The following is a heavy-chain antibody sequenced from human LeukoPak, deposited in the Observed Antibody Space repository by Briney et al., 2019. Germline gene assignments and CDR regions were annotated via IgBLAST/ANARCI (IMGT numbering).Heavy chain of an antibody. Sequence: SQTLSLTCTVSGGSISSGSYYWSWIRQPAGKGLEWIGRIYTSGSTNYNPSLKSRVTISVDTSKNQFSLELSSVTAADTAVYYCARARGVAARPGAPYYYYGMDVWGQGTTVTVSS. D-gene: IGHD6-6*01. CDR3: ARARGVAARPGAPYYYYGMDV. V-gene: IGHV4-61*02. CDR1: GGSISSGSYY. J-gene: IGHJ6*02. CDR2: IYTSGST.